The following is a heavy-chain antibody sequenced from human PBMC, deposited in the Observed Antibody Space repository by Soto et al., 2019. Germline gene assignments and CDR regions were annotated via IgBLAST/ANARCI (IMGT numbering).Heavy chain of an antibody. V-gene: IGHV4-34*01. CDR2: INHSGST. Sequence: SETLSLTCAVYGGSFSGYYWSWIRQPPGKGLEWIGGINHSGSTNYNPSLKSRVTISVDTSKNQFSLKLSSVTAADTAVYYCARGRGGSGWYGGTWFDPWGQGTLVTVSS. CDR1: GGSFSGYY. D-gene: IGHD6-19*01. J-gene: IGHJ5*02. CDR3: ARGRGGSGWYGGTWFDP.